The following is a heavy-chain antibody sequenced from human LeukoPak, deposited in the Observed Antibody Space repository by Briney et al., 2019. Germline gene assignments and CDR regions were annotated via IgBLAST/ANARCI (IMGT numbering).Heavy chain of an antibody. CDR2: IHHSGTT. V-gene: IGHV4-38-2*01. Sequence: SETLSLTCAVSGYSISSVYHWGWIRQPPGKGLEWIGYIHHSGTTDYNPSLKSRVIILVDTTKNQLSLKVGSLTAADTAVYYCARRLGVITRDAYDIWGQGTMVIVSS. D-gene: IGHD3-3*01. CDR1: GYSISSVYH. J-gene: IGHJ3*02. CDR3: ARRLGVITRDAYDI.